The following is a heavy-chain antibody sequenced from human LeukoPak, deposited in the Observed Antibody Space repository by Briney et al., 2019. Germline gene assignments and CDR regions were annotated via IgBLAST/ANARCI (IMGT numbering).Heavy chain of an antibody. CDR1: GGSFSGYY. D-gene: IGHD6-13*01. Sequence: SETLSLTCAVYGGSFSGYYWSWVRQPPGKGLEWIGEINHSGSTNYNPSLKSRVTISVDTSKNQFSLKLSSVTAADTAVYYCARGGVAAAIDYWGQGTLVTVSS. CDR3: ARGGVAAAIDY. CDR2: INHSGST. V-gene: IGHV4-34*01. J-gene: IGHJ4*02.